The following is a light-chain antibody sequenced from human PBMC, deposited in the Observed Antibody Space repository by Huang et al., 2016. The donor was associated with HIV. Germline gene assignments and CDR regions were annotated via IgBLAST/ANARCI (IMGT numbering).Light chain of an antibody. CDR1: QSLRHRNGLNY. V-gene: IGKV2-28*01. CDR2: LGS. Sequence: DVVMTQSPLSLPVPPGEPASISCRSSQSLRHRNGLNYLDWYLQKPGQSPQLLSHLGSSRASGVPDRFSGGGSGRDFSLNISRVEAEDAGIYYCMEALQTPYTFGQGTKLEIK. J-gene: IGKJ2*01. CDR3: MEALQTPYT.